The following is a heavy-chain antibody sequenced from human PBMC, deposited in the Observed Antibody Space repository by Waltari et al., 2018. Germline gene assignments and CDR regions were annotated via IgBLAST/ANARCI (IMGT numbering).Heavy chain of an antibody. V-gene: IGHV3-7*01. CDR3: ARDRGRWLPKHAFDI. CDR2: IKQDGSGK. D-gene: IGHD3-16*01. CDR1: GFTFSSYW. J-gene: IGHJ3*02. Sequence: EVQLVESGGGLVQPGGSLRLSCAASGFTFSSYWMSWVRQAPGKGLEWVANIKQDGSGKYYVDSVKGRVTISRDNAKNSLYLQMNSLRAEDTAVYYCARDRGRWLPKHAFDIWGQGTMVTVSS.